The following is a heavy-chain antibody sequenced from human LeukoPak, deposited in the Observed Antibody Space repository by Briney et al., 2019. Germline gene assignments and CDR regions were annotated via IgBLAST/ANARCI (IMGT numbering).Heavy chain of an antibody. D-gene: IGHD4-23*01. CDR2: INTDGSST. CDR1: GFTFSNYW. Sequence: QPGGSLRLSCAASGFTFSNYWMYWVRQAPGKGLVWVSRINTDGSSTDYADSVKGRFTISRDNSKNTLYLQMNSLRVEDTAVYHCAKESHGGKRGFDSWGQGTLVTVSS. V-gene: IGHV3-74*01. J-gene: IGHJ4*02. CDR3: AKESHGGKRGFDS.